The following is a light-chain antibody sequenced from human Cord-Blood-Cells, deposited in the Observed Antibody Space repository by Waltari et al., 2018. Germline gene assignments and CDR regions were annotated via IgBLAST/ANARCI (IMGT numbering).Light chain of an antibody. CDR3: QSADSSGTWV. J-gene: IGLJ3*02. V-gene: IGLV3-25*03. Sequence: SYELTQPPSVSVSPGQTARITCSGAALSKQYAYWYQQKPGQAPVLVIYKDSERPSGIPERFSGSSSGTTVTMTISGVQAEDEADYYCQSADSSGTWVFGGGTKLTVL. CDR1: ALSKQY. CDR2: KDS.